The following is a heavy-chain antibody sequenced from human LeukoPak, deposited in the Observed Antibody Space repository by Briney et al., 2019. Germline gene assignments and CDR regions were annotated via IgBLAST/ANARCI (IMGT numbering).Heavy chain of an antibody. CDR2: IYDSGSS. D-gene: IGHD6-13*01. CDR3: TRCNPAAGNSCTDY. V-gene: IGHV4-39*01. J-gene: IGHJ4*02. Sequence: SETLSLTCTVSGGSISSSSQYWGWIRQPRGKGLEWIVNIYDSGSSYYKPSLRSRVTISVDTPKKPCSLNLSSVAAADTAVFDCTRCNPAAGNSCTDYWGEGTLVSVSS. CDR1: GGSISSSSQY.